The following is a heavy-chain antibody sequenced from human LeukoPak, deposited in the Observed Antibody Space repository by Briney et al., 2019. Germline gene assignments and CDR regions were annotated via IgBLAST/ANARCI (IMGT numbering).Heavy chain of an antibody. J-gene: IGHJ4*02. V-gene: IGHV4-30-2*01. D-gene: IGHD3-10*01. CDR1: GGSISSGGYS. CDR2: ICHSGST. Sequence: PSETLSLTCAVSGGSISSGGYSWSWIRQPPGKGLEWIGYICHSGSTYYNPSLKSRVTISVDRSKNQFSLKLSSVTAADTAVYYCAREVLDYYGSGSYSYYLDYWGQGTLVTVSS. CDR3: AREVLDYYGSGSYSYYLDY.